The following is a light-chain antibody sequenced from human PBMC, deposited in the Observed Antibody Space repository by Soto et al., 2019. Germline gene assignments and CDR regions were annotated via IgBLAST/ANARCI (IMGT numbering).Light chain of an antibody. CDR1: SGRIASNY. CDR2: EDN. J-gene: IGLJ3*02. Sequence: NFMLTQPHSVSESPGQTVTISCTRSSGRIASNYVQWYQQRPGSAPTTVIYEDNQRPSGVPDRFSGSIDSSSNSATLTISGLKTEDEADYYCQSYDSSTWVFGGGTKLTVL. V-gene: IGLV6-57*03. CDR3: QSYDSSTWV.